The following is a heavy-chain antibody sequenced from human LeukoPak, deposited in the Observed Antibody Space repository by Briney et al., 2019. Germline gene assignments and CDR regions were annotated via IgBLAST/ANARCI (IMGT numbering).Heavy chain of an antibody. V-gene: IGHV4-39*07. CDR2: IYYSGST. CDR1: GGSIGSSSYY. Sequence: PSETLSLTCTVSGGSIGSSSYYWGWIRQPPGKGLEWIGSIYYSGSTYYNPSLKSRVTISVDTSKNQFSLKLSSVTAADTAVYYCARETSLAGFASGLGFNYWGQGILVTVSS. J-gene: IGHJ4*02. CDR3: ARETSLAGFASGLGFNY. D-gene: IGHD6-19*01.